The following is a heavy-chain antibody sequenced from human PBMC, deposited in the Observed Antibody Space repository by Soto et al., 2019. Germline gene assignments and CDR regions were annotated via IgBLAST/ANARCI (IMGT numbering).Heavy chain of an antibody. V-gene: IGHV4-4*02. CDR2: IFHNGNT. Sequence: AETLSLTCTVSGGSIKTNVCLIVFRHPPGKGLEWIGEIFHNGNTYYNPSLQSRVTMSVDKSKNQFSLMLTSVTAADTAMYYCVRDAAVPGEADRFDYWGQGILVTVSS. CDR1: GGSIKTNVC. D-gene: IGHD3-10*01. CDR3: VRDAAVPGEADRFDY. J-gene: IGHJ4*02.